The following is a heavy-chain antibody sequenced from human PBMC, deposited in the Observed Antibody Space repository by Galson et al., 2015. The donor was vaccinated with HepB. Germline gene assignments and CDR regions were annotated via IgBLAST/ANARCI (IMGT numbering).Heavy chain of an antibody. V-gene: IGHV3-30-3*01. J-gene: IGHJ4*02. Sequence: SLRLSCAASGFTFSGYAMHWVRQAPGKGLEWVAVISYDGSNKYYADSVKGRFTISRDNSKNTLYLQMNSLRAEDTAVYYCARSGVVVPAAQPPGYWGQGTLVTVSS. CDR2: ISYDGSNK. CDR1: GFTFSGYA. D-gene: IGHD2-2*01. CDR3: ARSGVVVPAAQPPGY.